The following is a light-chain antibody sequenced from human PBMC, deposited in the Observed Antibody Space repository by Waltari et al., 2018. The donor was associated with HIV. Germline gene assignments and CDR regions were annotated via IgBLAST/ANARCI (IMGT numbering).Light chain of an antibody. V-gene: IGLV1-44*01. J-gene: IGLJ1*01. CDR1: TSQLGSNT. CDR2: SND. Sequence: QSVLTQSPSAHGTPGQTVTIYCFGTTSQLGSNTVTWYQQFPGTAPKLLIYSNDQRPSGVPDRFSGSKSDYSASLAISWLQSEDDGDYYCATWDDSLNGQVFGSGTKVTVL. CDR3: ATWDDSLNGQV.